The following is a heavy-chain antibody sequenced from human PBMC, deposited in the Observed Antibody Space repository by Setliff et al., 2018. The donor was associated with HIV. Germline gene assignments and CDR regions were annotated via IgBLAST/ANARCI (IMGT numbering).Heavy chain of an antibody. V-gene: IGHV7-4-1*02. CDR1: GSTFTSYA. D-gene: IGHD3-22*01. CDR2: INTNTGNP. Sequence: GASVQVSCKASGSTFTSYAMNWVRQAPGQGLEWMGWINTNTGNPTYAQGFTGRFVFSLDTSVSTAYLQISSLKAEDTAVYYCASPDPLIGVSRYDSSGYRRNYYYYYGMDVWGQGTTVTVSS. J-gene: IGHJ6*02. CDR3: ASPDPLIGVSRYDSSGYRRNYYYYYGMDV.